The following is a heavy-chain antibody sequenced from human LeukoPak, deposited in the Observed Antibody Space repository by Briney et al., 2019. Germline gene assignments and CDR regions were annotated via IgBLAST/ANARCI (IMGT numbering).Heavy chain of an antibody. CDR1: GFTFSTYW. CDR3: AKDIFRYIHYRHTGFGELSASAFDI. CDR2: ISWNSGSI. Sequence: GGSLRLSCAASGFTFSTYWMHWVRQAPGKGLERVSGISWNSGSIGYADSVKGRFTISRDNAKNSLYLQMNSLRAEDTALYYCAKDIFRYIHYRHTGFGELSASAFDIWGQGTMVTVSS. V-gene: IGHV3-9*01. D-gene: IGHD3-10*01. J-gene: IGHJ3*02.